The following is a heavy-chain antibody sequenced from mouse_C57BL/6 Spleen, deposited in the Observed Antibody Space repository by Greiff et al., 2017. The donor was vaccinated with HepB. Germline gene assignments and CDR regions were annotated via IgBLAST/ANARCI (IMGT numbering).Heavy chain of an antibody. J-gene: IGHJ3*01. V-gene: IGHV3-6*01. Sequence: EVKLMESGPGLVKPSQSLSLTCSVTGYSITSGYYWNWIRQFPGNKLEWMGYISYDGSNNYNPSLKNRISITRDTSKNQFFLKLNSVTTEDTATYYCARDWAWLAYWGQGTLVTVSA. CDR3: ARDWAWLAY. D-gene: IGHD4-1*01. CDR2: ISYDGSN. CDR1: GYSITSGYY.